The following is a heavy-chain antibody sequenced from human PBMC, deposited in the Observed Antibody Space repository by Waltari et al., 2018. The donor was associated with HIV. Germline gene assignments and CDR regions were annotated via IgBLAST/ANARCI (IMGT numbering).Heavy chain of an antibody. CDR1: GASLTNHY. Sequence: QVQLQVSGPGLVKPSETLSLICTVSGASLTNHYGIWIRQPPRKGRGWIGYIYYSGSTNYNPSLKSRLTISVDTSKNQFSLKLSSVTAADTAVYYCARDGSYFDSSGYFPNHDAFDIWGQGTMVTVSS. V-gene: IGHV4-59*11. CDR2: IYYSGST. D-gene: IGHD3-22*01. J-gene: IGHJ3*02. CDR3: ARDGSYFDSSGYFPNHDAFDI.